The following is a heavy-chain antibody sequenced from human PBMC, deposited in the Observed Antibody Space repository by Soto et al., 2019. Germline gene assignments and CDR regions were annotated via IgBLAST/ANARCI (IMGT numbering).Heavy chain of an antibody. D-gene: IGHD4-17*01. CDR3: ARAHYGDYGYRMDG. CDR1: GGSISSGGYS. J-gene: IGHJ6*02. V-gene: IGHV4-30-2*01. CDR2: IYHSGYT. Sequence: QLQLQESGSGLVKPSQTLSLTCAVSGGSISSGGYSWSWIRQPPGKGLEWIGYIYHSGYTYYNPALKSRVAVSVGRSRNQFSLKLSSVTAADTAVYYCARAHYGDYGYRMDGWGQGTTVTVSS.